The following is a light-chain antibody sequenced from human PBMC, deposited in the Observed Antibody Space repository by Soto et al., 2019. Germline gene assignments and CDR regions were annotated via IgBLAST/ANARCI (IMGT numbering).Light chain of an antibody. V-gene: IGLV2-14*01. Sequence: QSALTQPASVSGSPGQSITISCTGTNDDVGGHMYVSWYQHQAGKVPRLILYETDTRPSGISNRFSGSKSGNTASLTISGLQAEDEAFYYCSAYRRGIIVFGGGTKLTVL. CDR3: SAYRRGIIV. CDR2: ETD. J-gene: IGLJ2*01. CDR1: NDDVGGHMY.